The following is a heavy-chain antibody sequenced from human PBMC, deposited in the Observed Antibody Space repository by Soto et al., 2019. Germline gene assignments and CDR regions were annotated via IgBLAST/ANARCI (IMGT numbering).Heavy chain of an antibody. CDR1: GFTFSSYG. J-gene: IGHJ4*02. CDR3: AKDARWGRDYYDSSGYYYPDY. Sequence: QVQLVESGGGVVQPGRSLRLSCAASGFTFSSYGMHWVRQAPGKGLEWVAVISYDGSNKYYADSVKGRFTISRDNSKNTLYLQMNSLRAEGTAVYYCAKDARWGRDYYDSSGYYYPDYWGQGTLVTVSS. V-gene: IGHV3-30*18. D-gene: IGHD3-22*01. CDR2: ISYDGSNK.